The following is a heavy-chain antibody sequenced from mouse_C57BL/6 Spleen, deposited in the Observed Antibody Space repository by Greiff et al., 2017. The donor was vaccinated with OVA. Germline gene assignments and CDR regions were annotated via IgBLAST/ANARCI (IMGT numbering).Heavy chain of an antibody. CDR3: AVYDGYPYYAMDY. D-gene: IGHD2-3*01. V-gene: IGHV7-3*01. Sequence: EVQRVESGGGLVQPGGSLSLSCAASGFTFTDYYMSWVRQPPGKALEWLGFIRNKANGYTTEYSASVKGRFTISRDNSQSILYLQMNALRAESSATYYGAVYDGYPYYAMDYWGQGTSVTVSS. CDR2: IRNKANGYTT. J-gene: IGHJ4*01. CDR1: GFTFTDYY.